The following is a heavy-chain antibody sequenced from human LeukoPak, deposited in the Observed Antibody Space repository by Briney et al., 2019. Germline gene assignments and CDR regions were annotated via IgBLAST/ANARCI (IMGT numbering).Heavy chain of an antibody. CDR3: ALAVAGPFDY. D-gene: IGHD6-19*01. J-gene: IGHJ4*02. V-gene: IGHV1-3*01. CDR1: GYTFTSYA. CDR2: INAGNGNT. Sequence: ASVKVSCKASGYTFTSYAMHWVRQAPGQRLEWMGWINAGNGNTKYSQKFQGRVTITRDTSASTAYMELSSQRSEDTAVYYCALAVAGPFDYWGQGTLVTVSS.